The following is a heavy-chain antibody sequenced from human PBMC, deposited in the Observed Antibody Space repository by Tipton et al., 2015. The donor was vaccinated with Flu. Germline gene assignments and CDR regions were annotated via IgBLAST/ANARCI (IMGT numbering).Heavy chain of an antibody. V-gene: IGHV5-51*03. CDR3: VRRGGSRSYPYDMDV. CDR1: GYSFTNYG. CDR2: IYPGDPDP. J-gene: IGHJ6*02. Sequence: QLVQSGAEVKKPGESLKISCKASGYSFTNYGVGWVRQMPGKGLEWMGIIYPGDPDPRYSPSFEGQVTISADKSISTASLQWSSLKASDTAVYYCVRRGGSRSYPYDMDVWGQGTTVSVSS. D-gene: IGHD6-13*01.